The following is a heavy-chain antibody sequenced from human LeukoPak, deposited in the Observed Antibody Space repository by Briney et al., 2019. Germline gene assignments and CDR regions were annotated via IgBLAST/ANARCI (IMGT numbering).Heavy chain of an antibody. D-gene: IGHD3-10*01. CDR2: INSDGSST. V-gene: IGHV3-74*01. J-gene: IGHJ4*02. CDR3: ARVGSGNYYAY. CDR1: GLTFSSYW. Sequence: GGSLRLSCAASGLTFSSYWMHWVRQAPGKGLVWVSRINSDGSSTDYADSVKGRFTISRDNAKNTLYLQMNSLRAEDTAVYYCARVGSGNYYAYWGQGTLVTVSS.